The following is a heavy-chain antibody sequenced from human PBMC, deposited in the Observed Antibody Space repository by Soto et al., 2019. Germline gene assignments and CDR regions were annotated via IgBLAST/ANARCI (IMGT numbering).Heavy chain of an antibody. CDR2: ISPNSGDT. V-gene: IGHV1-2*04. CDR1: GYTFTGYD. Sequence: QVQLVQSGAEVKKPGASVKVSCKASGYTFTGYDMHWVRQAPGQGLEWMGWISPNSGDTNYAQKFQGWVTMTRDTSISTAYMELGRLRSDDTAVYYCARTHCSSISCYVGSWDYWGQGTLVTVSS. J-gene: IGHJ4*02. CDR3: ARTHCSSISCYVGSWDY. D-gene: IGHD2-2*01.